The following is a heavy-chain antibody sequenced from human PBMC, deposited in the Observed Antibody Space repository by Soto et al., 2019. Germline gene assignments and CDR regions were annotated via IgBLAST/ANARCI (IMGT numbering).Heavy chain of an antibody. Sequence: GGSLRLSCAASGFTISSYAMSWVRLAPGKGLEWVSAISDRGDTTHYADSVKGRFTISRDTSKNTLYLQMNTLRAEDTAVYYCAKDKPGTTSFDYWGQGTLVTVSS. CDR1: GFTISSYA. J-gene: IGHJ4*02. CDR3: AKDKPGTTSFDY. CDR2: ISDRGDTT. D-gene: IGHD1-1*01. V-gene: IGHV3-23*01.